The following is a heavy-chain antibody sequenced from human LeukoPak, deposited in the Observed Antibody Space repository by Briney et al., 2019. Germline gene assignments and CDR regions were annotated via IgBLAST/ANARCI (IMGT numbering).Heavy chain of an antibody. V-gene: IGHV4-39*01. Sequence: KPSETLSLTCTVSGGSISSSGHYWGWIRQPPGKGLEWIGSLHYSGSTYHNPSLKSRITISADTSNNQFSLKLSSVAAADTAVYYCARHRDGYNRPLDYWGQGTPVTVSS. CDR1: GGSISSSGHY. D-gene: IGHD5-24*01. CDR3: ARHRDGYNRPLDY. J-gene: IGHJ4*02. CDR2: LHYSGST.